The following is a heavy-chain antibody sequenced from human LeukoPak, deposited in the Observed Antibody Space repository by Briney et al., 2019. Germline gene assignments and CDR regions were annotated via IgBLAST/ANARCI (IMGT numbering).Heavy chain of an antibody. J-gene: IGHJ4*02. CDR2: IYYSGST. CDR1: GGSISSYF. V-gene: IGHV4-59*08. D-gene: IGHD4-17*01. Sequence: SETLSLTCTVSGGSISSYFWNWIRQPPGKGLEWIGYIYYSGSTNYNPSLKSRVTISVDTSKNQFSLKLSSVTAADTAVYYCARAGGDYDAYFDYWGQGTLVTVSS. CDR3: ARAGGDYDAYFDY.